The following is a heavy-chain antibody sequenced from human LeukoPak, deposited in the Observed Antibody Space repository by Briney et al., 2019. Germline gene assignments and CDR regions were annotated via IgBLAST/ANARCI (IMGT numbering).Heavy chain of an antibody. V-gene: IGHV3-15*07. J-gene: IGHJ4*02. D-gene: IGHD6-6*01. Sequence: ETLSLTCTVSGGSISSYYWSWVRQAPGKGLEWVARIKTKADGPAEYATPVKGRFAISRDDSQSMVYLQMSSLRSDDTAVYYCVWSSTWDKRFYLDQWGQGTLVTVSS. CDR2: IKTKADGPA. CDR3: VWSSTWDKRFYLDQ. CDR1: GGSISSYY.